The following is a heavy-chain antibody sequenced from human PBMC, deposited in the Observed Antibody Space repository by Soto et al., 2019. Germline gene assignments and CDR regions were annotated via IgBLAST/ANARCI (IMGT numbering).Heavy chain of an antibody. CDR3: THSRCGGDCLQSYSSHYYYGMDV. J-gene: IGHJ6*02. Sequence: QITLMESGPTLVKPTQTLTLTCTFSGFSLSTGGVGVGWIRQPPGKALEWLALIYWDDDKRYSPSLRSRITITKDTSKNQVVLTMTNMDPVDTATYYCTHSRCGGDCLQSYSSHYYYGMDVWGQGTTVTVSS. CDR1: GFSLSTGGVG. D-gene: IGHD2-21*02. CDR2: IYWDDDK. V-gene: IGHV2-5*02.